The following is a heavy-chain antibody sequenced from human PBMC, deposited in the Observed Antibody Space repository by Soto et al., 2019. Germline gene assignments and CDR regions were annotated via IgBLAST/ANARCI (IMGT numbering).Heavy chain of an antibody. CDR1: GGTFSSYA. J-gene: IGHJ4*02. Sequence: GASVKVSCKASGGTFSSYAISWVRQAPGQGLEWMGGIIPIFGTANYAQKFQGRVTITADESTSTAYMELSRLRSEDTAVYYWASSPDGRELLCAFRGQGALDTVSA. CDR3: ASSPDGRELLCAF. D-gene: IGHD1-26*01. V-gene: IGHV1-69*13. CDR2: IIPIFGTA.